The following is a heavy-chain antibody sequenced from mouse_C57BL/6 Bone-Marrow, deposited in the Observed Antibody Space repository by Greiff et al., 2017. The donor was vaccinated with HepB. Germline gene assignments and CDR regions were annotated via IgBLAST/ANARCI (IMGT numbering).Heavy chain of an antibody. CDR3: ARGQLGYYAVDY. J-gene: IGHJ4*01. V-gene: IGHV1-19*01. D-gene: IGHD3-2*01. Sequence: EVKLVESGPVLVKPGASVKMSCKASGYTFTDYYMNWVKQSHGKSLEWIGVINPYNGGTSYNQKFKGKATLTVNKSSSTAYMELNSLTSEDSAVYYCARGQLGYYAVDYWGQGTSVTVSS. CDR2: INPYNGGT. CDR1: GYTFTDYY.